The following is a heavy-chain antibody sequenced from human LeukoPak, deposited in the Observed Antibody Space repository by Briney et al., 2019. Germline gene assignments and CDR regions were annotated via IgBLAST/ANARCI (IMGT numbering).Heavy chain of an antibody. V-gene: IGHV3-72*01. J-gene: IGHJ4*02. CDR1: GFTLSDHY. D-gene: IGHD7-27*01. Sequence: GGSLRLSCAASGFTLSDHYMDWVRQAPGKGLEWVGRTRNKANSYTTEYAASVKGRFTISRADSKNSLYLQMNSLKTEDTAVYYCVREVLGSRSFDYWGQGTLVTVSS. CDR3: VREVLGSRSFDY. CDR2: TRNKANSYTT.